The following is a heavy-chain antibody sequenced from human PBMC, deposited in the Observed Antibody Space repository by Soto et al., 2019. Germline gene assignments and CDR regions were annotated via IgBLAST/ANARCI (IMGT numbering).Heavy chain of an antibody. CDR3: ASGIAVAGIYYYYGMDV. J-gene: IGHJ6*02. CDR1: GYTFTSYG. D-gene: IGHD6-19*01. V-gene: IGHV1-18*04. Sequence: ASVKVSCKASGYTFTSYGMSWVRQAPGQGLEWMGWISAYNGNTNYAQNLQGRVTMTRDTSTSTAYMELRSLRSDDTAVYYCASGIAVAGIYYYYGMDVWGQATTVTV. CDR2: ISAYNGNT.